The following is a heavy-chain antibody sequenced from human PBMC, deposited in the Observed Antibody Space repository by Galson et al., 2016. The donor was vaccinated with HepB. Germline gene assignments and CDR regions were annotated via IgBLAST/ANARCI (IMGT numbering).Heavy chain of an antibody. CDR1: GYKFTDYA. J-gene: IGHJ5*01. Sequence: SVKVSCKASGYKFTDYAITWVRQAPGQGLEWMGWINVRNGETNSAQRLQGRVTMTRETSTSTVFLDLRRLRSDDTAMYFCARGRSMPYLDSWGQGTLVTVSS. D-gene: IGHD2-2*01. CDR3: ARGRSMPYLDS. CDR2: INVRNGET. V-gene: IGHV1-18*01.